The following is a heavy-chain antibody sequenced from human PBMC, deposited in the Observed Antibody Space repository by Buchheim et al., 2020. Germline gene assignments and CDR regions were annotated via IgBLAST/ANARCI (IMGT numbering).Heavy chain of an antibody. CDR2: IWYDGSNK. V-gene: IGHV3-33*01. CDR1: GFTFSSYG. D-gene: IGHD2-2*01. CDR3: ASGDCISTSCYAGVY. J-gene: IGHJ4*02. Sequence: QVQLVESGGGVVQPGRSLRLSCAASGFTFSSYGMHWVRQAPGKGLEWVAVIWYDGSNKYYADSVKGRFTISRDNSKKTLSLQMNSLRAEDTAVYYCASGDCISTSCYAGVYWGQGTL.